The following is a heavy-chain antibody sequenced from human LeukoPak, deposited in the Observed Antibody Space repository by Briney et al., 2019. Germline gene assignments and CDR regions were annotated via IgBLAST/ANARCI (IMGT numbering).Heavy chain of an antibody. CDR1: GFTFSNYW. J-gene: IGHJ4*02. Sequence: PGGSLRLSCAASGFTFSNYWMHWVRQAPGKGLVWVSNTNSGGSGTNYADSVKGRFTISRDNAKNTLYLQMNSLRAEDTAVYYCARGGSSSWYVGLDHWGQGTPVTASS. CDR3: ARGGSSSWYVGLDH. V-gene: IGHV3-74*01. D-gene: IGHD6-13*01. CDR2: TNSGGSGT.